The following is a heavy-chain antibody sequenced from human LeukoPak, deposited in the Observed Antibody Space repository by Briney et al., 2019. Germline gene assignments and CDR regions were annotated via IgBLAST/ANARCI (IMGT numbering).Heavy chain of an antibody. CDR2: ISYDGSNK. CDR1: GFTFSSYA. D-gene: IGHD3-9*01. J-gene: IGHJ4*02. Sequence: QPGGSLRLSCAASGFTFSSYAMSWVRQAPGKGLEWVAVISYDGSNKYYADSVKGRFTISRDNSKNTLSLQMNSLRAEDTAVYYCAGRYYDILTGGREGFDYWGQGTLVTVSS. V-gene: IGHV3-30*04. CDR3: AGRYYDILTGGREGFDY.